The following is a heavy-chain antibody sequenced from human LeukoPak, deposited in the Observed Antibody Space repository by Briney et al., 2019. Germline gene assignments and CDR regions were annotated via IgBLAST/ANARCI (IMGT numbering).Heavy chain of an antibody. CDR3: AKDSGYSSTWYGEYYYYYMDV. V-gene: IGHV3-23*01. CDR2: ISGSGGST. J-gene: IGHJ6*03. CDR1: GFTFSSYG. D-gene: IGHD6-13*01. Sequence: GGTLRLSCAASGFTFSSYGMSWVRQAPGKGLEWVSAISGSGGSTYYADSVKGRFTISRDNSKNTLYLQMNSLRAEDTAVYYCAKDSGYSSTWYGEYYYYYMDVWGKGTTVTISS.